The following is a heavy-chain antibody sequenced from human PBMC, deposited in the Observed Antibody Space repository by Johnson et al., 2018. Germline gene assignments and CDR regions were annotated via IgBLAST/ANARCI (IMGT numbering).Heavy chain of an antibody. CDR3: AKGGAGGWGSEYCQH. J-gene: IGHJ1*01. CDR1: GFTFDDYA. CDR2: ISWNRGSI. V-gene: IGHV3-9*01. D-gene: IGHD6-19*01. Sequence: VQLVESGGGLVQPGRSLSLSCAASGFTFDDYAMHWVRQAPGTGLEWVSGISWNRGSIGYADSVKGRFTLSRDNAKNSLYLQMKSLRAEDTAFYYCAKGGAGGWGSEYCQHWGQGTLVTVSS.